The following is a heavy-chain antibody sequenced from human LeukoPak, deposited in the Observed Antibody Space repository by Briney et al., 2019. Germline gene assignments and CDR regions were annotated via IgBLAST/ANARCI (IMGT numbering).Heavy chain of an antibody. CDR1: GGSISSGDYY. D-gene: IGHD3-22*01. V-gene: IGHV4-30-4*08. CDR2: IYYSGST. CDR3: ARGEFTYYYDSSGPAGY. J-gene: IGHJ4*02. Sequence: SQTLSLTCTVSGGSISSGDYYWSWIRQPPGKGLEWIGYIYYSGSTYYNPSLKSRVTISVDTSKNQFSLKLSSVTAADTAVYYCARGEFTYYYDSSGPAGYWGQGTLVTVSS.